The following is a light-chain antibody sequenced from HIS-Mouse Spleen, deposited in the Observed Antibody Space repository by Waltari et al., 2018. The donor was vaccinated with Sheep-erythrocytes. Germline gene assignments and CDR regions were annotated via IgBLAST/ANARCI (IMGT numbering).Light chain of an antibody. CDR3: QAWDSSTAV. CDR2: QDS. CDR1: KLGDNY. Sequence: YELTQPPSVSVSPGQTASITCSGDKLGDNYACWYQQKPGQSPVLVIYQDSKRPSGIPERFSGSNSGNTATLTISGTQAMDEADYYCQAWDSSTAVFGGGTKLTVL. V-gene: IGLV3-1*01. J-gene: IGLJ2*01.